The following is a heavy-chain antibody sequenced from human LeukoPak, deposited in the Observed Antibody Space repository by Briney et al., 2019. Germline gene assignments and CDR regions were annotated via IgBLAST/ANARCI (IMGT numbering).Heavy chain of an antibody. CDR1: GFTVSSTY. D-gene: IGHD6-13*01. CDR3: VMLYRSSWDNNWFDP. Sequence: WGSLRLACAASGFTVSSTYMSWVSQAPGKGLEWVSVIYSGGSTYYAASVKGRFTISRHNSKNTLYLQMNSLRAEDTAVYYCVMLYRSSWDNNWFDPWGQGTLVTVSS. J-gene: IGHJ5*02. V-gene: IGHV3-53*04. CDR2: IYSGGST.